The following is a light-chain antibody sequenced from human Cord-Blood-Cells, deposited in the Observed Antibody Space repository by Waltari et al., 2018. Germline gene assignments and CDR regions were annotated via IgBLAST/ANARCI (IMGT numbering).Light chain of an antibody. CDR3: KQSHSTLWT. CDR1: QSISSY. CDR2: AAS. Sequence: DIQMSQSPYSLSASVVDRLTITCRALQSISSYLNWYQQKPGKAPKLLIYAASSLQSGVPSRFSGSGSGTDFTLKISSLQPEDFAAYYCKQSHSTLWTFGQGTKVEVK. J-gene: IGKJ1*01. V-gene: IGKV1-39*01.